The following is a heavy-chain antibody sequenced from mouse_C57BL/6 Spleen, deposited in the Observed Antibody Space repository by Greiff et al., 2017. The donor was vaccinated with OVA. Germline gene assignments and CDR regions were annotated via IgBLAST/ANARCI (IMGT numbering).Heavy chain of an antibody. CDR1: GYTFTDYN. V-gene: IGHV1-22*01. D-gene: IGHD2-1*01. J-gene: IGHJ4*01. CDR3: ARSGYGNYFFYAMDC. CDR2: INPNNGGT. Sequence: EVKLQQSGPELVKPGASVKMSCKASGYTFTDYNMHWVKQSHGKSLEWIGYINPNNGGTSYNQKFKGKATLTVNKSSSTAYMELRSLTSEDSAVYYCARSGYGNYFFYAMDCWGQGTSVTVSS.